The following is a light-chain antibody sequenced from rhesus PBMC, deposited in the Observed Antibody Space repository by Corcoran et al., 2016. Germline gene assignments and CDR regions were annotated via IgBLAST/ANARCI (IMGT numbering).Light chain of an antibody. CDR2: AAS. Sequence: DIQMTQSPSSLSASSGDRVTVTCRTSQAINREVSWYQQKPGKAPTLLIYAASTVQTGVSSRFSGSGSGTDFTLTISSLQPEDVATYYCQQDYTAPSSFGQGTKVDIK. V-gene: IGKV1-94*01. CDR1: QAINRE. J-gene: IGKJ2*01. CDR3: QQDYTAPSS.